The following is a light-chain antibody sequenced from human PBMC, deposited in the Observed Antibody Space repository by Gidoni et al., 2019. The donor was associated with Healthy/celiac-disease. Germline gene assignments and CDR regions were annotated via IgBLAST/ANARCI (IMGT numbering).Light chain of an antibody. V-gene: IGKV3-11*01. Sequence: IVLTQSPATLSLSPGERATLSCRARQSVSSYLAWYQQKPGQAPRLRIYDASNRATGIPARFSGSGSGTDFTLTISSLEPEDFAVYYCQQRSNWPPLTFGGGTKVEIK. CDR2: DAS. CDR1: QSVSSY. CDR3: QQRSNWPPLT. J-gene: IGKJ4*01.